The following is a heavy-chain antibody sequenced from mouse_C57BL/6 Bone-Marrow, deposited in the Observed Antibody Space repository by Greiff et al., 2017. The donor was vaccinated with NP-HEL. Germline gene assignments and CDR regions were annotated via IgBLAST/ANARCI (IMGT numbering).Heavy chain of an antibody. V-gene: IGHV1-54*01. D-gene: IGHD2-4*01. CDR2: INPGSGGT. CDR3: ARRGDYPDY. J-gene: IGHJ2*01. CDR1: GYAFTNYL. Sequence: QVQLQQSGAELVRPGTSVKVSCKASGYAFTNYLIEWVKQRPGQGLEWIGVINPGSGGTNYNEKFKGKATLTADKSSSTAYMQLSSLTSEDSAVYFRARRGDYPDYWGQGTTLTVSS.